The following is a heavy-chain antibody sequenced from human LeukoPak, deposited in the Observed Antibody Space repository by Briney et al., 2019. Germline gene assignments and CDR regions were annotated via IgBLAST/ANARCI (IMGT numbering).Heavy chain of an antibody. V-gene: IGHV3-23*01. J-gene: IGHJ5*02. Sequence: PGGSLRLSCAASGFTFSSYAMSWVRQAPGKELEWVSAISGSGGSTYYADSVKGRFTISRDNSKNTLYLQMNSLRAEDTAVYYCAKDRVEYDSSGYYYGNWFDPWGQGTLVTVSS. CDR3: AKDRVEYDSSGYYYGNWFDP. CDR1: GFTFSSYA. D-gene: IGHD3-22*01. CDR2: ISGSGGST.